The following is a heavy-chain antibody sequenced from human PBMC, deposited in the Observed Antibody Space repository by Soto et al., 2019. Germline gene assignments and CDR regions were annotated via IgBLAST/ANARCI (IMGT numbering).Heavy chain of an antibody. J-gene: IGHJ3*02. Sequence: GGSLRLSCAASGFTFSSYAMSWVRQAPGKGLEWVSAISGSGGSTYYADSVKGRFTISRDKSKNTLNLQMNSLRAEDTAVYYSAKDSHERAFDIWGQGTMVTVSS. V-gene: IGHV3-23*01. CDR1: GFTFSSYA. CDR2: ISGSGGST. CDR3: AKDSHERAFDI.